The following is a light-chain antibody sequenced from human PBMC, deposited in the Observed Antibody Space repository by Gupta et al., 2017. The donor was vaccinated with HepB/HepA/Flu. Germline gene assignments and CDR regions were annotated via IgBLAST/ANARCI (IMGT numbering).Light chain of an antibody. V-gene: IGKV2-28*01. CDR1: QSLLHSNGYNY. J-gene: IGKJ1*01. CDR3: MQTLQTPRT. CDR2: LGS. Sequence: IVMSQSPLCLPVTPGEPASISCRSSQSLLHSNGYNYLDWYLQKPEQSPQLLISLGSNRASGVPDRFSGNGAATDFTLKISRVEAEDVGVYYCMQTLQTPRTFGQGTKVEIK.